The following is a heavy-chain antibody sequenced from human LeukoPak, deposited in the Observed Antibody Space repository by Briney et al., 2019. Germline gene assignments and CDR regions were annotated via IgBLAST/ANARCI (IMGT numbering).Heavy chain of an antibody. Sequence: GGSLRLSCAASGFIFSSYSMNWVRQAPGKGLEWVSYISSSSSSIYYADSVKGRFTISRDNAKNSLYLQMNSLRAEDTAVYYCARVYCSSTSCYAYDAFDIWGQGTMVTVSS. J-gene: IGHJ3*02. D-gene: IGHD2-2*01. V-gene: IGHV3-48*01. CDR3: ARVYCSSTSCYAYDAFDI. CDR2: ISSSSSSI. CDR1: GFIFSSYS.